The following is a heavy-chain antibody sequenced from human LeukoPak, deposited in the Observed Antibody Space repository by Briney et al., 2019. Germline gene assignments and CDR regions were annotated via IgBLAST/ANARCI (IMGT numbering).Heavy chain of an antibody. CDR1: GFTFSSYS. CDR2: INHSGST. D-gene: IGHD5-18*01. Sequence: PGGSLRLSCAASGFTFSSYSMNWVRQAPGKGLEWIGEINHSGSTNYNPSLKSRVTISVDTSKNQFSLKLSSVTAADTAVYYCARGHGGYSYGRSFDYWGQGTLVTVSS. J-gene: IGHJ4*02. V-gene: IGHV4-34*01. CDR3: ARGHGGYSYGRSFDY.